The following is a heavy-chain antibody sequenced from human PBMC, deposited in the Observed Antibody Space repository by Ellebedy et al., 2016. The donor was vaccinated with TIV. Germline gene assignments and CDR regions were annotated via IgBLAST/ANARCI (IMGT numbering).Heavy chain of an antibody. J-gene: IGHJ4*02. CDR2: IYYTGST. D-gene: IGHD3-10*01. V-gene: IGHV4-30-4*01. CDR3: ARDWFGKADY. Sequence: SETLSLXXSVPGDSISSGDYYWNWIRQPPGKGLEWIGYIYYTGSTNYNPSLKSRVTMSIDTSKKQFSLKLSSVTAADTAVYYCARDWFGKADYWGQGTLVTVSS. CDR1: GDSISSGDYY.